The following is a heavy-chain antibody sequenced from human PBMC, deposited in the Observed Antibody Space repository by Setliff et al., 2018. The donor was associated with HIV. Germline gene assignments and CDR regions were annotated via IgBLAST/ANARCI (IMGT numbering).Heavy chain of an antibody. D-gene: IGHD5-18*01. Sequence: QTGGSLRLSCAASGFTFNRYWMHWVRLVPGKGLVWVSRISTDATDKNYADSVRGRFTISRDNAKDTLYLQMNSVTAEDTAVYYCARGYGYHFEYWGQGTQVTVSS. CDR1: GFTFNRYW. V-gene: IGHV3-74*01. J-gene: IGHJ4*02. CDR3: ARGYGYHFEY. CDR2: ISTDATDK.